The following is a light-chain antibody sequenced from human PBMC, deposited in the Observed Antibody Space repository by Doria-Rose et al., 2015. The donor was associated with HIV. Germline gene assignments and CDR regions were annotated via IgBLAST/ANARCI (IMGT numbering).Light chain of an antibody. J-gene: IGKJ2*01. Sequence: TQSPSSLSASVGDRVTITCRAGQIISTYLTWYQQKPGQAPKLLIYGASSLQSGVPSRFTGSGSGTDFTLTISSLQPEDFATYYCQQSYRTPYTFGQGTKLEIK. CDR1: QIISTY. CDR3: QQSYRTPYT. CDR2: GAS. V-gene: IGKV1-39*01.